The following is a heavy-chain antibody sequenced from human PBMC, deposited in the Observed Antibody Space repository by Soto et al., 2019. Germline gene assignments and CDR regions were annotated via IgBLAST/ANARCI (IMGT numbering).Heavy chain of an antibody. V-gene: IGHV2-70*01. CDR1: GFSLSTSGMC. Sequence: SGPTLVNPTQTLTRTCTFSGFSLSTSGMCVSWIRQPPGKALEWLALIDWDDDKYYSTSLKTRLTISKDTSKNQVVLTMTNMDPVDTATYYCARTLGMRYSSSWYGFDYWGQGTLVTVSS. CDR2: IDWDDDK. D-gene: IGHD6-13*01. J-gene: IGHJ4*02. CDR3: ARTLGMRYSSSWYGFDY.